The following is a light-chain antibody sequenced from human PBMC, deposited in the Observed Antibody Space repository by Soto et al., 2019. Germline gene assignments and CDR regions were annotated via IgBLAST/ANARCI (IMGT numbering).Light chain of an antibody. V-gene: IGKV3-20*01. J-gene: IGKJ1*01. CDR1: QSVGRNY. CDR2: DAS. Sequence: EIVLTQSPGTLSLSPGERATLSCRASQSVGRNYLAWYQQKPGQAPRLLIYDASKKATGIPDSFSGSGSGTDFTLTISRLEPKNFAVYYCNQYASSPLTFGKGTRVNIK. CDR3: NQYASSPLT.